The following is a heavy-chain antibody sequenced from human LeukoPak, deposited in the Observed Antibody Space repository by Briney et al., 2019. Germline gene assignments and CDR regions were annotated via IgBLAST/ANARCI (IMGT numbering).Heavy chain of an antibody. CDR2: FLSGGTT. V-gene: IGHV3-66*02. CDR1: GFTVTSHD. D-gene: IGHD6-25*01. CDR3: AGDIGDSSRYWDYFDS. J-gene: IGHJ4*02. Sequence: PGGSLRLSCAASGFTVTSHDVGWVHQALGKGLEWVSVFLSGGTTRYADSVRGRSTISRDSSKDTVFLQINGLRDEDTAVYYCAGDIGDSSRYWDYFDSWGQGTLVTVSS.